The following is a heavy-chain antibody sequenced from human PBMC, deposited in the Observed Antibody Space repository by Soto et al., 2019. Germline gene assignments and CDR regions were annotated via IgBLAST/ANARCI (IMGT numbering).Heavy chain of an antibody. V-gene: IGHV4-59*08. Sequence: SETLSLTCTVSGGSISYYYWSWIRQPPGKGLEYIGYIYYSGSTNYSPSLKSRVSISVDTSNHQFSLKLTSVTAADTAMYYCARQDCSSTSCYIDYWGQGTLVTVSS. CDR3: ARQDCSSTSCYIDY. J-gene: IGHJ4*02. CDR2: IYYSGST. D-gene: IGHD2-2*01. CDR1: GGSISYYY.